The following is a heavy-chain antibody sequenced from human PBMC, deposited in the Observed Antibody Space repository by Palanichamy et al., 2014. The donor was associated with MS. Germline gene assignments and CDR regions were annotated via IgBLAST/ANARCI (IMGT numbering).Heavy chain of an antibody. V-gene: IGHV3-11*01. CDR3: GRYSYGSNGPRDKEYYFDY. CDR1: GFTFSDYY. Sequence: QVQLVEVWGRAWVKPGGSLRLSCAASGFTFSDYYVSWIRQAPGKGLEWVSYISSSGSTIYYADSVKGRFTISRDNAKNSLYLQMNSLRAEDTAVYYCGRYSYGSNGPRDKEYYFDYWGQGTLVTVSS. J-gene: IGHJ4*02. D-gene: IGHD5-18*01. CDR2: ISSSGSTI.